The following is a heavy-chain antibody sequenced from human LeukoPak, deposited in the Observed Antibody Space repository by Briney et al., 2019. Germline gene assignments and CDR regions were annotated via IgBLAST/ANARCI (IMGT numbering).Heavy chain of an antibody. CDR2: VSSSGGIT. Sequence: GGSLRLSCAASGFTLSSYAMNWVRQAPGKGLEWVSTVSSSGGITYYADSVKGRFTISRDKSKNTLYLQMNSLRAEDTALYYCAKSSTTTRAFDSWGQGTLVTISS. V-gene: IGHV3-23*01. CDR1: GFTLSSYA. CDR3: AKSSTTTRAFDS. J-gene: IGHJ4*02. D-gene: IGHD2/OR15-2a*01.